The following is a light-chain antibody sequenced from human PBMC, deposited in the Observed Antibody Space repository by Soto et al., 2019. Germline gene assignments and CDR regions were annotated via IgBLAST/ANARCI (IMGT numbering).Light chain of an antibody. CDR1: QSVSNNY. CDR3: QQFSSYPLT. J-gene: IGKJ4*01. V-gene: IGKV3-20*01. CDR2: GAS. Sequence: EPGSTQSPGTLSLSPGERATLSCRASQSVSNNYLAWYQQKPGQAPRRLIYGASSRATGIPDRFSGGGSGTDFTLTISRLEPEDFAVYYCQQFSSYPLTFGGGTKVDIK.